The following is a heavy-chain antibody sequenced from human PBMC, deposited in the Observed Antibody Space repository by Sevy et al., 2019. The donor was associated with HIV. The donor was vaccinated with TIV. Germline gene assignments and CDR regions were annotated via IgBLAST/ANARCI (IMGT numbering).Heavy chain of an antibody. CDR1: GYSISSGFY. V-gene: IGHV4-38-2*02. Sequence: SETLSLTCTVSGYSISSGFYWGWIRQPPGKGLEWIGSIYHSGSTYYNPSLKSRVTISVEMSKNQFSLKMSSVTAADTAVFYCARDKAYSSSWYGEGNWFDPWGQGTLVTVSS. D-gene: IGHD6-13*01. J-gene: IGHJ5*02. CDR2: IYHSGST. CDR3: ARDKAYSSSWYGEGNWFDP.